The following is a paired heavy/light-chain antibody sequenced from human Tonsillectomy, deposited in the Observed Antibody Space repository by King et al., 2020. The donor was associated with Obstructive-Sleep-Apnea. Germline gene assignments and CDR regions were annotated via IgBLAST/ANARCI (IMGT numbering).Light chain of an antibody. V-gene: IGLV4-69*01. CDR3: QTWGTGSRV. CDR2: LNSDGSH. Sequence: QVVLTQSPSASASLGASVKLTCTLSSGHSNYAILWHQQQPEKGPRYLMKLNSDGSHSKGDGIPDRFSGSSSGTERYLTIASLQSEDEADYFCQTWGTGSRVFGGGTKLTVL. CDR1: SGHSNYA. J-gene: IGLJ3*02.
Heavy chain of an antibody. D-gene: IGHD2-8*01. Sequence: QVQLVESGGGLVKPGGSLRLSCAASGFTFSDYYMSWIRQAPGKGLEWVSYIGSSGNNIYYADSVKGRFTISRDNAKNSVYLQINSLRADDTAFYYCARDIFYTGNFDLGYWGQGTLVTVSS. CDR1: GFTFSDYY. J-gene: IGHJ4*02. CDR3: ARDIFYTGNFDLGY. V-gene: IGHV3-11*01. CDR2: IGSSGNNI.